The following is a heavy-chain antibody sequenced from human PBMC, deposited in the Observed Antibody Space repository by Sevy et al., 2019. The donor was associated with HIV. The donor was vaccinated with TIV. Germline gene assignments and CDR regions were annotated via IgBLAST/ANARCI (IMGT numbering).Heavy chain of an antibody. J-gene: IGHJ6*02. CDR1: GFTFSSYG. D-gene: IGHD6-13*01. V-gene: IGHV3-30*18. CDR3: ANDRDIAAAAILIMGYYGMDV. CDR2: ISYDGSNK. Sequence: GGSLRLSCAASGFTFSSYGMHWVRQAPGKGLEWVAVISYDGSNKYYADSVRGRFTISRDNSKNTLYLQMNSLRAEDTAVYYCANDRDIAAAAILIMGYYGMDVWGQGTTVTVSS.